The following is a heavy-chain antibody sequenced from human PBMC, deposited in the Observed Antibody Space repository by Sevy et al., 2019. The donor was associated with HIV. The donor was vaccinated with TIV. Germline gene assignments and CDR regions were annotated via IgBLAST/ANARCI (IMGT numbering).Heavy chain of an antibody. CDR3: ARFHTGRNTMVRGEITGFDP. CDR2: IYYSGST. J-gene: IGHJ5*02. Sequence: SETLSLTCTVSGGSISSYYWSWIRQPPGKGLEWIGYIYYSGSTNYNPSLKSRVTISVDTSKNQFSLKLSSVTAADTAVYYCARFHTGRNTMVRGEITGFDPWGQGTLVTVSS. V-gene: IGHV4-59*01. D-gene: IGHD3-10*01. CDR1: GGSISSYY.